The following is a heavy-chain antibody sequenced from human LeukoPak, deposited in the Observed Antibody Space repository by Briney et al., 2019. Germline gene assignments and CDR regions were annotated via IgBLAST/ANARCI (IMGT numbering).Heavy chain of an antibody. CDR1: GGTFSSYA. D-gene: IGHD5-12*01. Sequence: ASVKVSCKASGGTFSSYAISWVRQAPGQGLEWMGGIIPIFGTANYAQKFQGRVTMTEDTSTDTAYMELSSLRSEDTAVYYCATDLSVATPANWGQGTLVTVSS. CDR2: IIPIFGTA. V-gene: IGHV1-69*06. J-gene: IGHJ4*02. CDR3: ATDLSVATPAN.